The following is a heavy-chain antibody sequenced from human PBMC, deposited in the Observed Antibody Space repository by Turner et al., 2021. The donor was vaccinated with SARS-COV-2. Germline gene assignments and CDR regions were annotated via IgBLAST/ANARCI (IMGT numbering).Heavy chain of an antibody. Sequence: EVQLVESGGGLVPPGGSLRLSCAASGFTFSSYWMHWVRQAPGQGLMWVSRIDTDGSTTSYADSVKGRFTISRDNAKNTLYLQMNSLRAEDTAVYYCAISRSFDYWGQGTLVTVSS. J-gene: IGHJ4*02. CDR2: IDTDGSTT. V-gene: IGHV3-74*01. CDR1: GFTFSSYW. D-gene: IGHD6-13*01. CDR3: AISRSFDY.